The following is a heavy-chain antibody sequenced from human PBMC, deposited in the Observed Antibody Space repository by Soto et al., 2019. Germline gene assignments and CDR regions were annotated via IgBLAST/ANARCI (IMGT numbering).Heavy chain of an antibody. V-gene: IGHV3-73*01. CDR2: IRSKANSYAT. D-gene: IGHD6-13*01. CDR3: SRLSLEEQLDY. CDR1: GFTFSGSA. Sequence: GGSLRLSCAASGFTFSGSAMHWVRQASGKGLEWVGRIRSKANSYATAYAASVKGRFTISRDDSKNTAYLQMNSLKTEDTAVYYCSRLSLEEQLDYWGQGTLVTVSS. J-gene: IGHJ4*02.